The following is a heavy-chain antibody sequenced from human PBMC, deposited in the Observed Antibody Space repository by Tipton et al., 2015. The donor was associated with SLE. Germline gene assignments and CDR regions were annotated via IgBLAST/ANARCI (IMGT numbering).Heavy chain of an antibody. Sequence: TLSLTCTVSGGSIRSYYWSWIRPPPGKGLEWIGYIYSSGSTNYNPSLKPRVTISVDTSKNQFSLKLNSVTAADTAVYYCARASGGLLPFDYWGQGTLVTVSS. CDR2: IYSSGST. D-gene: IGHD3-22*01. V-gene: IGHV4-59*01. J-gene: IGHJ4*02. CDR3: ARASGGLLPFDY. CDR1: GGSIRSYY.